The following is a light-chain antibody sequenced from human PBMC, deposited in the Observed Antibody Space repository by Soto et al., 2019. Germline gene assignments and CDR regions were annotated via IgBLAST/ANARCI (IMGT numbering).Light chain of an antibody. CDR3: SSYTSSSTLYA. CDR2: EVS. CDR1: SSDIGGYNY. J-gene: IGLJ1*01. V-gene: IGLV2-14*01. Sequence: QSVLTQPASVSGSPGQSITISCAGTSSDIGGYNYVSWYQQHPGKAPKVMIYEVSNRPSGVSNRFSGSKSGNTASLTISGLQAEDEADYYCSSYTSSSTLYAFGSGTKLTVL.